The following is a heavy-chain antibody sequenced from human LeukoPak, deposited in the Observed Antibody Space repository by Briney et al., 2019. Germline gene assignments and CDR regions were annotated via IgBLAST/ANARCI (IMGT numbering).Heavy chain of an antibody. CDR3: ARAPSYRYYGSFDP. D-gene: IGHD3-10*01. Sequence: PSETLSLTCAVYGGSFSGYYWSWIRQPPGKGLEWIGEINHSGSTNYNPSLKSRVTISIDTSKNQFSLKLSSVTAADTAVYYCARAPSYRYYGSFDPWGQGTLVTVSS. V-gene: IGHV4-34*01. J-gene: IGHJ5*02. CDR1: GGSFSGYY. CDR2: INHSGST.